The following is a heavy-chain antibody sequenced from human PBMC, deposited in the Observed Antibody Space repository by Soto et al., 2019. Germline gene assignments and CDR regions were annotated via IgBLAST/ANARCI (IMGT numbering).Heavy chain of an antibody. V-gene: IGHV3-48*02. Sequence: GGSLRLSCAASGFTFSSYSMNWVRQAPGKGLEWVSYISSSSSTIYYADSVKGRFTISRDNAKNSLYLQMNSLRDEDTAVYYCARKSSSGYYPYFDYWGQGTLVTVSS. CDR1: GFTFSSYS. D-gene: IGHD3-22*01. J-gene: IGHJ4*02. CDR3: ARKSSSGYYPYFDY. CDR2: ISSSSSTI.